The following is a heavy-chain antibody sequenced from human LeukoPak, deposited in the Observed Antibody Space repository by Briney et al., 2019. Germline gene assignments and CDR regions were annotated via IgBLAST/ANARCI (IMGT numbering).Heavy chain of an antibody. CDR2: IYHSGST. D-gene: IGHD2-2*01. CDR1: GGSISSYY. Sequence: SETLSLTCTVSGGSISSYYWGWIRQPPGKGLEWIGSIYHSGSTYYNPSLKSRVTISVDTSKNQFSLKLSSVTAADTAVYYCARLARSNTSCTPCYFDYWGQGTLVTVPS. J-gene: IGHJ4*02. CDR3: ARLARSNTSCTPCYFDY. V-gene: IGHV4-38-2*02.